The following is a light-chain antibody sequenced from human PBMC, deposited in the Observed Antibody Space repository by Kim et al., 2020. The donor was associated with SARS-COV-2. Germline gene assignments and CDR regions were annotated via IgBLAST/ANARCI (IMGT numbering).Light chain of an antibody. J-gene: IGLJ1*01. V-gene: IGLV3-1*01. Sequence: SYELTQPPSVSVSPGQTASITCSGDKLGDKYACWYQQKPGQSPVLVIYQDSKRPSGIPERFSGSNSGNTATLTISGTQAMDEADYYCQACDSSTGVFGNGTKVTVL. CDR2: QDS. CDR1: KLGDKY. CDR3: QACDSSTGV.